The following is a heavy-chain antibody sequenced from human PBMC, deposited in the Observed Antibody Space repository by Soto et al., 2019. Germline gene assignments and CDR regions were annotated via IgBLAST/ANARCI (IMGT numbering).Heavy chain of an antibody. J-gene: IGHJ6*02. V-gene: IGHV4-34*01. CDR2: INHSGST. CDR1: GGSFSGYY. D-gene: IGHD6-13*01. Sequence: SETLSLTCAVYGGSFSGYYWSWIRQPPGKGLEWIGEINHSGSTIYNPSLKSRVTISVDTSKNQFSLKLSSVTAVDTAVYYCARGNSSWYWSYYYGMDVWGQGTTVTVSS. CDR3: ARGNSSWYWSYYYGMDV.